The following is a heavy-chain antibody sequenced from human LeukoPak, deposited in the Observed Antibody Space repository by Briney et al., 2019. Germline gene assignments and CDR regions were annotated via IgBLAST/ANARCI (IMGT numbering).Heavy chain of an antibody. D-gene: IGHD6-13*01. Sequence: GESLKISCKGSGYSLTSYWIGWVRQMPGKGLEWMGIIYPGDSDTRYSPSFQGQVTISADKSISTAYLQWSSLKASDTAMYYCATAQSSSWALFDYWGQGTLVTVSS. J-gene: IGHJ4*02. CDR3: ATAQSSSWALFDY. V-gene: IGHV5-51*01. CDR2: IYPGDSDT. CDR1: GYSLTSYW.